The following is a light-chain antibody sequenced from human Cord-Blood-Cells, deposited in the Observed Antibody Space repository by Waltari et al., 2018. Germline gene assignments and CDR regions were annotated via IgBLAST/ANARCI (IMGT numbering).Light chain of an antibody. CDR2: QDS. J-gene: IGLJ2*01. CDR3: PAWDSSTVV. CDR1: KLGDKY. V-gene: IGLV3-1*01. Sequence: SYELTQPPSVSVSPGQTASITCFGDKLGDKYACWYQQKPGQSPVLVIYQDSKRPSGIPERFSGSNSGNTATLTISGTQAMDEADYYCPAWDSSTVVFGGGTKLTVL.